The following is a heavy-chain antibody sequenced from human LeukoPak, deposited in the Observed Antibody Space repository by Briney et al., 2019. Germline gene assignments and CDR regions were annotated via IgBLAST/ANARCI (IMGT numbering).Heavy chain of an antibody. V-gene: IGHV1-69*13. D-gene: IGHD6-19*01. CDR2: IIPIFGTA. CDR3: ARDLRIAVAGRDYYYYVDV. J-gene: IGHJ6*03. CDR1: GGTFSSYA. Sequence: SVKVSCKASGGTFSSYAISWVRQAPGQGLEWMGGIIPIFGTANYAQKFQGRVTITADESTSTAYMELSSLRSEDTAVYYCARDLRIAVAGRDYYYYVDVWGKGTTVTVSS.